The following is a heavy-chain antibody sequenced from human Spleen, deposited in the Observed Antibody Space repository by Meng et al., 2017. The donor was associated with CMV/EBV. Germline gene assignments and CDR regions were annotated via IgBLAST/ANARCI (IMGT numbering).Heavy chain of an antibody. Sequence: GESLKISCAASGFTFSSYGMYWIRQAPGKGLEWVAVIWYDGSNKYYADSVQGRFTISRDNSKDTLYLQMNSLRAEDTAVYYCAKDTEYYFDSGQPYYYYGMDIWDQGTTVTVSS. CDR1: GFTFSSYG. CDR3: AKDTEYYFDSGQPYYYYGMDI. J-gene: IGHJ6*02. D-gene: IGHD3-22*01. CDR2: IWYDGSNK. V-gene: IGHV3-33*06.